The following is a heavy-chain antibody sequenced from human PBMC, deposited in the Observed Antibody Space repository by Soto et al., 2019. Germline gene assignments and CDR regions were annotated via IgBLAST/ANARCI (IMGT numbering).Heavy chain of an antibody. CDR3: AKDNDGDYVLWYFDI. J-gene: IGHJ2*01. Sequence: EVQLVESGGGLVQPGRSLRLSCAASGFTFDDYAMHWVRQAPGKGLEWVSGISWNSGSIGYADSVKGRFTISRDNAKNSLYLQMNSLRAEDTALYYCAKDNDGDYVLWYFDIWGRGTLVTVSS. CDR1: GFTFDDYA. D-gene: IGHD4-17*01. V-gene: IGHV3-9*01. CDR2: ISWNSGSI.